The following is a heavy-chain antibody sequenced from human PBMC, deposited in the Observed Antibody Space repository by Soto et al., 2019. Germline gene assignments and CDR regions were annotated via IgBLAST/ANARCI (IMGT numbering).Heavy chain of an antibody. Sequence: XXSLRLSFAASGFTFRIYSMHWVLQSPGKGLEWVAVMWYDGTNKYYGESVKGRFTISRDNSENTLYLQMNSLRVEDTAVYYCARDATFGTKGGSFDIWGHGTLVTVSS. CDR1: GFTFRIYS. V-gene: IGHV3-33*01. J-gene: IGHJ3*02. CDR2: MWYDGTNK. D-gene: IGHD3-16*01. CDR3: ARDATFGTKGGSFDI.